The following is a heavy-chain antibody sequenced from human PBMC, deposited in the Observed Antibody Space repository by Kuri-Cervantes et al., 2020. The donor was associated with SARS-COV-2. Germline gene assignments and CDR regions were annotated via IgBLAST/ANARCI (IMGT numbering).Heavy chain of an antibody. CDR3: AKDVGMGSGWSYLDG. J-gene: IGHJ4*02. V-gene: IGHV3-64*04. Sequence: GEVLKIFCSAFGFTFSSYAMHWVRQAPGKGLEYVSAISSNGGSTYYADSVRGRFTISRDISKNTLYLQSNSLRAEDMAVYYCAKDVGMGSGWSYLDGWGQGTLVTVSS. CDR2: ISSNGGST. CDR1: GFTFSSYA. D-gene: IGHD6-19*01.